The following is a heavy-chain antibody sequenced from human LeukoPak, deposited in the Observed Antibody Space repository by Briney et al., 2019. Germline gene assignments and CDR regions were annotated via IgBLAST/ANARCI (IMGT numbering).Heavy chain of an antibody. CDR3: AGDSDVEPRNGFDI. D-gene: IGHD1-1*01. V-gene: IGHV3-74*01. CDR1: GFTFSSYW. J-gene: IGHJ3*02. Sequence: PGGSLRLSCAASGFTFSSYWMHWVRQAPGKGLVWVSRINSDGSSTSYADSVKGRFTISRDNAKNTLYLQMNSLRAEDTAVYYCAGDSDVEPRNGFDIWGQGTMATVSS. CDR2: INSDGSST.